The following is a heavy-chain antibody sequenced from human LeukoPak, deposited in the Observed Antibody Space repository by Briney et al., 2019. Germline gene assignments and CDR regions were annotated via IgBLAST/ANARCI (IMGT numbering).Heavy chain of an antibody. J-gene: IGHJ4*02. CDR2: IYSAGNT. CDR1: GFTVSSNY. D-gene: IGHD6-19*01. CDR3: ARGGTPGYSSGRFDY. Sequence: GGSLRLSRVASGFTVSSNYMSWVRQAPGKGLEWVSVIYSAGNTYYADSVKGRFTISRHNSENTLYLHMNSLRVEDTAVYFCARGGTPGYSSGRFDYWGQGTLVTVSS. V-gene: IGHV3-53*04.